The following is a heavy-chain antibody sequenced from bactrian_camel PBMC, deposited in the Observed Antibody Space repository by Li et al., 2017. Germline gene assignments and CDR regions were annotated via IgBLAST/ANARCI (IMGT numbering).Heavy chain of an antibody. CDR2: IDCDGKI. V-gene: IGHV3S57*01. J-gene: IGHJ4*01. D-gene: IGHD4*01. CDR1: GYTYTEYC. Sequence: QLVESGGGSVQTGGSLTLSCVASGYTYTEYCMAWFREVPGKEREAVAGIDCDGKIIYGDTVRGRFTVSRDTAANTLFLQMDHLKPEDSALYKCAAAPAPRFALLWRWPKDQIGYWGQGTQVTVS. CDR3: AAAPAPRFALLWRWPKDQIGY.